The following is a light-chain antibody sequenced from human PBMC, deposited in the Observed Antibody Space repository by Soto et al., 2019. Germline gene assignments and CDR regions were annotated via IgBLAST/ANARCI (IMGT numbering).Light chain of an antibody. Sequence: QSALTQPRSVSGSPGQSVTISCTGTSSDIGDSNYVSWYQQHPGKAPKLLIYDVTRRTSGVPDRFSGSKSGNTASLTISGLQAEDEADYFCCSYAGSYTLVFGGGTKVTVL. CDR1: SSDIGDSNY. J-gene: IGLJ2*01. CDR2: DVT. V-gene: IGLV2-11*01. CDR3: CSYAGSYTLV.